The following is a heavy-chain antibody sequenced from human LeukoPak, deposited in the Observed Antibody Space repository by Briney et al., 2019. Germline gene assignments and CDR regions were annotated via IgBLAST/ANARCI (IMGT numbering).Heavy chain of an antibody. D-gene: IGHD4-17*01. CDR3: ARQYGDYDDY. Sequence: PSETLSLTCTVSGGSISSGGYYWSWIRQHPGKGLEWIGYIYYSGSTNYNPSLKSRVTISVDTSKNQFSLKLSSVTAADTAVYYCARQYGDYDDYWGQGTLVTVSS. J-gene: IGHJ4*02. CDR2: IYYSGST. CDR1: GGSISSGGYY. V-gene: IGHV4-61*08.